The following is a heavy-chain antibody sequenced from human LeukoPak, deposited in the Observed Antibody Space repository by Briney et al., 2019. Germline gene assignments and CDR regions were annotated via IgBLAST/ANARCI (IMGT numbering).Heavy chain of an antibody. V-gene: IGHV4-34*01. D-gene: IGHD3-16*02. CDR1: GASFSGYY. J-gene: IGHJ5*02. Sequence: SETLSLTCAVYGASFSGYYWSWIRQPPGKGLEWIGEINHRGSTNYNPSLKSRVTISVDTSKNQFSLKLSSVTAADTAVYYCARSSIMITFGGVIVHNWFDPWGQGTLVTVSS. CDR2: INHRGST. CDR3: ARSSIMITFGGVIVHNWFDP.